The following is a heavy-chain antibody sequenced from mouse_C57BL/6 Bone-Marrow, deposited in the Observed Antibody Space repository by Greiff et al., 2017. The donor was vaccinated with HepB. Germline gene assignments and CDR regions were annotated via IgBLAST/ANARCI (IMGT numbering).Heavy chain of an antibody. D-gene: IGHD1-2*01. J-gene: IGHJ2*01. V-gene: IGHV14-3*02. Sequence: EVQLQQSGAELVKPGASVKLSCTASGFNIKDTYMHWVKQRPEQGLEWIGRIYPANGSTKYDPKFQGKATITAATSSNIAYLHLSSLTSEDTAVYYCARISPAFDSWGQGTPLTVSS. CDR1: GFNIKDTY. CDR3: ARISPAFDS. CDR2: IYPANGST.